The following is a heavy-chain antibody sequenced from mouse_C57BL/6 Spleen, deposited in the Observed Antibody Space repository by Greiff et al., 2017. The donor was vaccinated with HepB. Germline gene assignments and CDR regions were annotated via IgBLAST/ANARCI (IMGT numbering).Heavy chain of an antibody. V-gene: IGHV3-6*01. CDR1: GYSITSGYY. Sequence: EVKLQESGPGLVKPSQSLSLTCSVTGYSITSGYYWNWIRQFPGNKLEWMGYISYDGSNNYNPSLKNRISITRDTSKNQFFLKLNSVTTEDTATYYCARDPTHYYAMDYWGQGTSVTVSS. CDR2: ISYDGSN. J-gene: IGHJ4*01. CDR3: ARDPTHYYAMDY.